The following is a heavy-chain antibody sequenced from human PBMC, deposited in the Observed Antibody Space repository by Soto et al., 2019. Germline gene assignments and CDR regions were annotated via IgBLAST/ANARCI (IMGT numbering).Heavy chain of an antibody. CDR3: ARGGAYCGGDGGCAFDI. V-gene: IGHV1-69*06. J-gene: IGHJ3*02. CDR1: GGTFSSYA. Sequence: GASVKVSCKASGGTFSSYAISWVRQAPGQGLEWMGGIIPIFGTANYAQKFQGRVTITADKSTSTACMELSSLRSEDTAVYCCARGGAYCGGDGGCAFDIWGQGTMVTVSS. CDR2: IIPIFGTA. D-gene: IGHD2-21*02.